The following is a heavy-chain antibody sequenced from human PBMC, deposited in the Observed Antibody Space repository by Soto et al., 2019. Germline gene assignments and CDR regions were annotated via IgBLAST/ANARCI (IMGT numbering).Heavy chain of an antibody. Sequence: PGGSLRLSCVASGFTFSTNDMTWVRQAPGKGLEWVSTIDGTSTFSNYAASVEGRFTISRDNSRNTVYLQMNSLRADDTAVYFCAKNSGCFTAWGQGTLVTVSS. J-gene: IGHJ5*02. CDR1: GFTFSTND. D-gene: IGHD2-2*02. CDR3: AKNSGCFTA. V-gene: IGHV3-23*05. CDR2: IDGTSTFS.